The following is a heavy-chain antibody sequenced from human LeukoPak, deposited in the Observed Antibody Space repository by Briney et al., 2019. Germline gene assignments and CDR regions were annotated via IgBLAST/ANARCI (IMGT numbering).Heavy chain of an antibody. CDR3: ARGGAAYYYDSSGTS. V-gene: IGHV4-39*01. CDR2: VYYSGTT. Sequence: PSETLSLTCTVSGGSISSSSSFWGWIRQPPGKGLEWIATVYYSGTTYYNPSLKSRVTISVDTSKNQFSLKLSSVTAADTAVYYCARGGAAYYYDSSGTSWGQGTMVTVSS. D-gene: IGHD3-22*01. CDR1: GGSISSSSSF. J-gene: IGHJ3*01.